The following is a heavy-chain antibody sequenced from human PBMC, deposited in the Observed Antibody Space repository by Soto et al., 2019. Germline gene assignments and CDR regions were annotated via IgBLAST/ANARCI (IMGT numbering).Heavy chain of an antibody. D-gene: IGHD3-3*01. V-gene: IGHV1-18*01. Sequence: QVQLVQSGAEVKKPGASVKVSCKASGYTFTSYGISWVRQAPGQGPEWMGWSSAYNGNTNYQQKLQGRVTMTTDTTTSTANMELRSLRSDDTAVYYCARDGWQGTSGFDYWGQGTLVTVSS. J-gene: IGHJ4*02. CDR1: GYTFTSYG. CDR3: ARDGWQGTSGFDY. CDR2: SSAYNGNT.